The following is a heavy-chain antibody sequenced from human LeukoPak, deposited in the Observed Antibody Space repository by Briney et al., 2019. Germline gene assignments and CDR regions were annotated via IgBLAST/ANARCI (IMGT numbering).Heavy chain of an antibody. D-gene: IGHD6-19*01. V-gene: IGHV1-18*01. CDR1: GYTFTSYG. CDR2: ISAYNGNT. CDR3: ARDLGSSGRYLNYYNWFDP. Sequence: ASVKVSCKASGYTFTSYGIRWVRQAPGQGLEWMGWISAYNGNTNYAQKLQGRVTMTTDTSTSTAYMELRSLRSDDTAVYYCARDLGSSGRYLNYYNWFDPWGQGTLVTVSS. J-gene: IGHJ5*02.